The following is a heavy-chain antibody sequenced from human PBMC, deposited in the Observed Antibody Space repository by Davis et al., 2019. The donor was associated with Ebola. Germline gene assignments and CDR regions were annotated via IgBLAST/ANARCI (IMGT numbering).Heavy chain of an antibody. Sequence: GESLKISCAASGFTFSSYAMSWVRQASGKGLEWVGRIRSKANSYATAYAASVKGRFTISRDDSKNTAYLQMNSLKTEDTAVYYCTGAPRGYSYGYGGDYWGQGTLVTVSS. CDR1: GFTFSSYA. CDR2: IRSKANSYAT. J-gene: IGHJ4*02. CDR3: TGAPRGYSYGYGGDY. D-gene: IGHD5-18*01. V-gene: IGHV3-73*01.